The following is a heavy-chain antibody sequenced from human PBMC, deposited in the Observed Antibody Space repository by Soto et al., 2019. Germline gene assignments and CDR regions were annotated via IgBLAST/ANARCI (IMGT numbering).Heavy chain of an antibody. J-gene: IGHJ4*02. V-gene: IGHV3-23*01. CDR3: AKGSGKLWFGELRNYFDS. D-gene: IGHD3-10*01. CDR2: ISSSGLSI. CDR1: GFSFGNYA. Sequence: PGGSLRLSCAASGFSFGNYAMSWVRQAPGKGLEWVSGISSSGLSIFYADSVKGRFTISRDNSQNTVHLQMNILVDEDAGVYYCAKGSGKLWFGELRNYFDSWGQGTLVTVSS.